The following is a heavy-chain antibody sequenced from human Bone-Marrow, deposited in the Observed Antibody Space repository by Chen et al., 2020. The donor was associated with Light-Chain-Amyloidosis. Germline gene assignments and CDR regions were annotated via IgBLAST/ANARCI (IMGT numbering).Heavy chain of an antibody. CDR1: GYTFPNYW. V-gene: IGHV5-51*01. J-gene: IGHJ4*02. CDR3: ARRGNGCDFDY. Sequence: EVQLAQPGPEVKKPGESLKISCKGSGYTFPNYWIGWVRQRPGKGMEWMGVIYRGDSDARDSPCFERQGTISADKSGTTASSQWRCRKDSETAMYYGARRGNGCDFDYWGQGTLGTVSS. D-gene: IGHD2-8*01. CDR2: IYRGDSDA.